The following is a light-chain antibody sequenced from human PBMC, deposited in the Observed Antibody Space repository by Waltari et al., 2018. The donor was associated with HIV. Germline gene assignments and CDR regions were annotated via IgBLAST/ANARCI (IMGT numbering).Light chain of an antibody. CDR3: ESADSTGSYYL. CDR2: AGT. V-gene: IGLV3-25*03. CDR1: ALAKQQ. J-gene: IGLJ1*01. Sequence: SYELTQPPSVSVPPDQTATINCSGDALAKQQSYRYQQKAGQAPVLVIFAGTERPSGIPERFSGTRSETTVTLTITGVQAEDEADYYCESADSTGSYYLFGRGTRLTVL.